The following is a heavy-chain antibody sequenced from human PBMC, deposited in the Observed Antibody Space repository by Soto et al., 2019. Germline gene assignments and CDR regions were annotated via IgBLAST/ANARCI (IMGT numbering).Heavy chain of an antibody. D-gene: IGHD4-17*01. J-gene: IGHJ2*01. CDR3: SRNYGGNSQFFDL. V-gene: IGHV4-59*11. CDR2: FFHTGTA. Sequence: QVQLQESGPGLVKPSETLSLKCSVSGDAITRHYWSWIRQSPGKGREWLGYFFHTGTALYNPSLRSSAIMSVETSNNQFSLILTSFTPADTAVYFCSRNYGGNSQFFDLWGRGTLVTVSS. CDR1: GDAITRHY.